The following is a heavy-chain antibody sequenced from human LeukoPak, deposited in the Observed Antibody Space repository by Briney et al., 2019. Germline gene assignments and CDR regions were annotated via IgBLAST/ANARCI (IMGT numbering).Heavy chain of an antibody. CDR2: IYHSGST. Sequence: PSETLSLTCTVSGYSISSGYYWGWIRQPPGKGLEWIGSIYHSGSTYYNPSLKSRVTISVDTSKNQFSLKLSSVTAADTAVYYCARGRKDIVVVPAASPLLYYYYYYMDVWGKGTTVTVSS. CDR3: ARGRKDIVVVPAASPLLYYYYYYMDV. D-gene: IGHD2-2*01. CDR1: GYSISSGYY. V-gene: IGHV4-38-2*02. J-gene: IGHJ6*03.